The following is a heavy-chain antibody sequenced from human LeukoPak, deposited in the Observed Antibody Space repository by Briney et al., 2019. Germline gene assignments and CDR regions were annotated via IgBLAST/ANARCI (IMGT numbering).Heavy chain of an antibody. CDR2: IYHSGST. Sequence: SETLSLTCAVSGYSISSGYYWGWIRQPPGKGLEWIGSIYHSGSTYYNPSLKSRVTISVDTSKNQLSLKLSSVTAADTAVYYCARREYCGGDCYFDYWGQGALVTVSS. J-gene: IGHJ4*02. D-gene: IGHD2-21*01. CDR1: GYSISSGYY. V-gene: IGHV4-38-2*01. CDR3: ARREYCGGDCYFDY.